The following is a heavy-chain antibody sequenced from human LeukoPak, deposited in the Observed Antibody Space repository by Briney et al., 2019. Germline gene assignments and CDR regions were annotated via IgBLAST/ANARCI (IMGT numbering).Heavy chain of an antibody. J-gene: IGHJ4*02. CDR2: ISYDGSNK. Sequence: GGSLRLSCAASGFTFSSYGMHWVRQAPGKGLEWVAVISYDGSNKYYADSVKGRFTISRDNSKNTLYLQMNSLRAEDTAVYYCAKGRGYSGYGVGYWGQGTLVTVSS. D-gene: IGHD5-12*01. V-gene: IGHV3-30*18. CDR1: GFTFSSYG. CDR3: AKGRGYSGYGVGY.